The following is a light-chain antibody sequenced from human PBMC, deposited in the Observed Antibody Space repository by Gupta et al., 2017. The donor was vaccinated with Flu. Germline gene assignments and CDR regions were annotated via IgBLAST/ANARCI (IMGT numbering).Light chain of an antibody. CDR1: QAIDSW. CDR2: KAS. Sequence: PSSVSASVGDRVTITCRASQAIDSWLAWYQKKPGRAPKCLIYKASSLESGVPSRFSGSGSGTEFSLTISRLQPDDFATYYCQQDSSSPWTFGQGTKVEIK. CDR3: QQDSSSPWT. J-gene: IGKJ1*01. V-gene: IGKV1-5*03.